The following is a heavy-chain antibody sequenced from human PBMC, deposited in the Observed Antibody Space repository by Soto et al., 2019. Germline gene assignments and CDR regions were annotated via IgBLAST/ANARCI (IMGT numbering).Heavy chain of an antibody. CDR1: EINFSPNA. CDR3: ARDPGDYGDYYFDY. V-gene: IGHV3-30-3*01. Sequence: EESGGGVVQPGRSLRLSCVASEINFSPNAMHWVRQAPGKGLEWLAIISHDGSQIFYADSVKGRFSISRDNSKNTVYLQMNNLRSEDTAVYYCARDPGDYGDYYFDYWGQGTLVTVSS. CDR2: ISHDGSQI. D-gene: IGHD4-17*01. J-gene: IGHJ4*02.